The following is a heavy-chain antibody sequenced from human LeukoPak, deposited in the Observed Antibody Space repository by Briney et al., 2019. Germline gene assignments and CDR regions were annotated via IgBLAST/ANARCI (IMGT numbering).Heavy chain of an antibody. Sequence: SETLSLTCTVSGGSISNYYWSWIRQPPGKGLEWIGYIYYSGSTNYNPFLKSRVTISVDTSKNQFSLKLNSVTAADTAVYYCARTTEDCSSTSCYQYWFDPWGQGTLVTVSS. V-gene: IGHV4-59*01. CDR3: ARTTEDCSSTSCYQYWFDP. CDR1: GGSISNYY. CDR2: IYYSGST. D-gene: IGHD2-2*01. J-gene: IGHJ5*02.